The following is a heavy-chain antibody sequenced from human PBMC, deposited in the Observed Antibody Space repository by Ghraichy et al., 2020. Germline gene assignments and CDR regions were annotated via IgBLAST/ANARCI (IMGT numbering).Heavy chain of an antibody. V-gene: IGHV1-2*02. Sequence: ASVKVSCKASGDTFTGYYMHWVRQAPGQGLEWMGWINPNNDATKYAQKFQGRVTMTRDTSISTAYMELSRLRSDDTAVYYCARQEDGNYFGYWGQGTLVTVSS. CDR3: ARQEDGNYFGY. CDR2: INPNNDAT. J-gene: IGHJ4*02. CDR1: GDTFTGYY.